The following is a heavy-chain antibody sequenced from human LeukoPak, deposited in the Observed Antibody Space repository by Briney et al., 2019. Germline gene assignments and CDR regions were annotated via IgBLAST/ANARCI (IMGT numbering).Heavy chain of an antibody. CDR1: GFTFSSYW. J-gene: IGHJ6*02. D-gene: IGHD5-18*01. CDR3: ARAPRSGYSYGYDYNYGMDV. Sequence: GGSLRLSCAASGFTFSSYWMSWVRQAPGKGLEWVANIKQDGSEKYYVDSVKGRFTISRDNAKNSLYLQMNSLRAEDTAVYYCARAPRSGYSYGYDYNYGMDVWGQGTTVTVSS. V-gene: IGHV3-7*03. CDR2: IKQDGSEK.